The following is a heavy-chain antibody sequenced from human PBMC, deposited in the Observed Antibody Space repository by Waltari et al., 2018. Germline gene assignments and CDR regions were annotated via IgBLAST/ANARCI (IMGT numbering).Heavy chain of an antibody. CDR3: ARDVYSSYWFDP. V-gene: IGHV1-3*01. J-gene: IGHJ5*02. D-gene: IGHD6-19*01. CDR1: GYTFTSYA. Sequence: QVQLVQSGAEVKKPGASVKVSCKASGYTFTSYAMHWVRQAPGQRLEWMGWINAGNGNTKYSQKFQRRVTITRDTSASTAYMELSSLRSEDTAVYYCARDVYSSYWFDPWGQGTLVTVSS. CDR2: INAGNGNT.